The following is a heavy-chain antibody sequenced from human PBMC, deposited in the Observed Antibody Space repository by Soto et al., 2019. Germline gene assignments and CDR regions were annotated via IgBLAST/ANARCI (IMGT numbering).Heavy chain of an antibody. J-gene: IGHJ1*01. CDR1: GGTFSSYA. CDR3: ARGGLSSSWYFEYFQH. Sequence: ASVKVSCKASGGTFSSYAISWVRQAPGQGLEWMGGIIPIFGTANYAQKFQGRVTITADESTSTAYMELSSLRSEDTAVYYCARGGLSSSWYFEYFQHWGQGTLVTVSS. D-gene: IGHD6-13*01. CDR2: IIPIFGTA. V-gene: IGHV1-69*13.